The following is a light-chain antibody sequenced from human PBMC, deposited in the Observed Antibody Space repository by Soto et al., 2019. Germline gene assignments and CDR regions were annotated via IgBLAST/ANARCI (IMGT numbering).Light chain of an antibody. CDR2: VNT. J-gene: IGLJ3*02. CDR1: SSNTGAGYD. V-gene: IGLV1-40*01. CDR3: QSYDNSLSGSEV. Sequence: QSVLTQPPSVSGAPGQRVTISCTGSSSNTGAGYDVHWYQQLPGTAPKLLIYVNTNRPSGVPDRFSGSKSGTSASLAITGLQAEDEADYYCQSYDNSLSGSEVFGGGTKLTVL.